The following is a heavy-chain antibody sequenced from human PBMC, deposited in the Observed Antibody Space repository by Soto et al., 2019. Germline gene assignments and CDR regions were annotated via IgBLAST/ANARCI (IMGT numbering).Heavy chain of an antibody. D-gene: IGHD3-16*01. V-gene: IGHV4-59*01. CDR1: GGSISNYY. J-gene: IGHJ5*02. CDR2: MYYNGNI. Sequence: SETLSLTCNVSGGSISNYYWTWVRQSPEKGLEWIGYMYYNGNINYNPSLKSRVSISIDTSKNQFSLTLKSVTAADTAVYYCASGGNWFDPWGQGVLVTVSS. CDR3: ASGGNWFDP.